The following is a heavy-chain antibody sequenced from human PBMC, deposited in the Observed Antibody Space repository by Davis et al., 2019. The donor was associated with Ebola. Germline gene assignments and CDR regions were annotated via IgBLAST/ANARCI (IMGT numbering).Heavy chain of an antibody. CDR1: GYTFTSYD. V-gene: IGHV1-18*01. J-gene: IGHJ4*02. Sequence: AASVKVSCKASGYTFTSYDINWVRQAPGQGLEWMGWISAYNGNTNYAQKLQGRVTMTTDTSTSTAYMELRSLRSDDTAVYYCARGGCSGGSCYSPDYWGQGTLVTVSS. D-gene: IGHD2-15*01. CDR3: ARGGCSGGSCYSPDY. CDR2: ISAYNGNT.